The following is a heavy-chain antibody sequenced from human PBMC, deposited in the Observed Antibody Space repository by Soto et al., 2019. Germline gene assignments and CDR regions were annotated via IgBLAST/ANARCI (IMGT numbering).Heavy chain of an antibody. D-gene: IGHD3-10*01. CDR3: VGGQYYFDY. Sequence: QVQLVESGGGVVQPGRSLRLSCAASGFPFSSYGMHWVREAPGKGLEWVAVISYDGSNKYYADSVKGRFTISRDNSASTLYLQMNSLRPEDTALYYCVGGQYYFDYRGQGTRVTVSP. J-gene: IGHJ4*02. CDR2: ISYDGSNK. V-gene: IGHV3-30*03. CDR1: GFPFSSYG.